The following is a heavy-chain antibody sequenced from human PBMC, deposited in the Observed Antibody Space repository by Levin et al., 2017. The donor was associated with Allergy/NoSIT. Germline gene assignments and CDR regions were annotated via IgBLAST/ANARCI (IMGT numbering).Heavy chain of an antibody. J-gene: IGHJ4*02. CDR3: ARSPYTTVTGTSNYFDF. V-gene: IGHV2-5*02. Sequence: SGPTLVKPTQTLTLTCSFSGFSLTSSGVGVGWIRQSPGKALEWLAAIYWDDETLYSPSLESRLTITKGTSQDQVVLRLTNVDPADTATYFCARSPYTTVTGTSNYFDFWGQGTLVTFSP. D-gene: IGHD2-21*02. CDR2: IYWDDET. CDR1: GFSLTSSGVG.